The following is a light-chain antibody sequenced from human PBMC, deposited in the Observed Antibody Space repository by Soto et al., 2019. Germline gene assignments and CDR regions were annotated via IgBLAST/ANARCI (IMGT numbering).Light chain of an antibody. V-gene: IGKV1-5*01. CDR3: QQYNSYSPWT. CDR1: QSISNW. Sequence: DIQMTQSPSTLSASIGDIVTITCRASQSISNWLAWLQQKPGKAPKVLIFDASNLGSGVPSRFSGSGSGTEFTLTISSLQPGDFGNYYCQQYNSYSPWTFGQGTKVDIK. CDR2: DAS. J-gene: IGKJ1*01.